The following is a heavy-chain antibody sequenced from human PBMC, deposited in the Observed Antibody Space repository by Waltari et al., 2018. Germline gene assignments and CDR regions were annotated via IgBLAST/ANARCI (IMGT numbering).Heavy chain of an antibody. CDR3: ARHWRGYSSSWFPFDY. CDR2: IYPGDSDT. CDR1: GYSFTSYW. J-gene: IGHJ4*02. V-gene: IGHV5-51*01. D-gene: IGHD6-13*01. Sequence: EVQLVQSGAEVKKPGESLKISCKGSGYSFTSYWIGWVRQMPWKGLEWMGIIYPGDSDTRYSPSVQGQVTISADKSISTAYLQWSSLKASDTAMYYCARHWRGYSSSWFPFDYWGQGTLVTVSS.